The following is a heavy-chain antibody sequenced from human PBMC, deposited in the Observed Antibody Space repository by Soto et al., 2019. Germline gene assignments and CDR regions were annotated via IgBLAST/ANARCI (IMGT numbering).Heavy chain of an antibody. CDR2: IYHSVST. J-gene: IGHJ5*01. CDR1: GGSISSGGYS. CDR3: ARGRGKRIGGLNWFYP. D-gene: IGHD3-10*01. V-gene: IGHV4-30-2*01. Sequence: ALSVTCAVAGGSISSGGYSWSWIRQPPGKGLEWSGYIYHSVSTYYNRSRKSRVTIAVDRSKNQFSLKLSSVTAAYTAVYYCARGRGKRIGGLNWFYPWCQGTLVTASS.